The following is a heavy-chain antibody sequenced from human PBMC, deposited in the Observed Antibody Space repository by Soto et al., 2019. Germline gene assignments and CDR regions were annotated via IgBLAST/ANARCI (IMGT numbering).Heavy chain of an antibody. D-gene: IGHD3-10*01. Sequence: QVQLQQWGAGLLKPSEILSLTCAVYGGSFSGYYWTWIRQSPGKGLEWIGEINDSGSTNYNPSITRRVTISVDTSKKQVSLTLTSVTAADTAVYYCARGLLVWFGELSRRGDHYSYMDVWGKGTTVTVSS. CDR3: ARGLLVWFGELSRRGDHYSYMDV. J-gene: IGHJ6*03. CDR2: INDSGST. CDR1: GGSFSGYY. V-gene: IGHV4-34*01.